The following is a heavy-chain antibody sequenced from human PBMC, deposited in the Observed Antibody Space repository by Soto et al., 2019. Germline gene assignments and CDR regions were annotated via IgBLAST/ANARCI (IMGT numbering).Heavy chain of an antibody. CDR1: GGSVSSGSYY. CDR2: IYYSGST. CDR3: ARDGPRDCSDGSCYSRYYYYGMDV. D-gene: IGHD2-15*01. J-gene: IGHJ6*02. Sequence: PSETLSLTCTVSGGSVSSGSYYWSWIRQPPGKGLEWIGYIYYSGSTNYNPSLKSRVTISVDTSKNQFSLKLSSVTAADTAVYYCARDGPRDCSDGSCYSRYYYYGMDVWGQGTTVTVSS. V-gene: IGHV4-61*01.